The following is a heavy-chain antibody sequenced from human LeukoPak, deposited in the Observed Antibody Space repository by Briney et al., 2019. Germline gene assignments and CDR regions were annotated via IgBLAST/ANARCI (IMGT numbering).Heavy chain of an antibody. CDR1: GYSFSNYW. J-gene: IGHJ4*02. CDR2: IYPGDSDT. Sequence: GESLKISCQGSGYSFSNYWIGWVRQMPGKGLEWMGIIYPGDSDTTYSPSFQGQVTISADKSISTAYLQWSSLKASDTAMYYCARLRNGYQNGGLDYWGQGTLVTVSS. D-gene: IGHD5-24*01. V-gene: IGHV5-51*01. CDR3: ARLRNGYQNGGLDY.